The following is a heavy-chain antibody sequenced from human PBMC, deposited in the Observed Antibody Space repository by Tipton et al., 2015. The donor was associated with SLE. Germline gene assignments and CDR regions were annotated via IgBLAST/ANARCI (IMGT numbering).Heavy chain of an antibody. CDR1: GGSISSTSYY. D-gene: IGHD5-24*01. CDR2: NYGGST. V-gene: IGHV4-39*07. J-gene: IGHJ4*02. CDR3: ARGGGDGNSV. Sequence: TLSLTCTVSGGSISSTSYYWGWGWVRQPPGKGLEWIGSNYGGSTYYSPSLKSRVTISLDTSKDQFSLKLSSVTAADTAVYYCARGGGDGNSVWGQGTLVTVSS.